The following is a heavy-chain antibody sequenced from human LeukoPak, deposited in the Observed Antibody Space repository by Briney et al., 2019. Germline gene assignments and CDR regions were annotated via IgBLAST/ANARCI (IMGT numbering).Heavy chain of an antibody. V-gene: IGHV3-53*01. Sequence: GGSLRLSCAASGFTVSSNYMSWVRHAPGKGLEWVSVIYSGGSTYYADSVKGRFTISRDNSKNTLYLQMTSLRAEDPAVYYCARETDYGDYEAFDPWGQGTLVTVSS. CDR3: ARETDYGDYEAFDP. D-gene: IGHD4-17*01. CDR2: IYSGGST. J-gene: IGHJ5*02. CDR1: GFTVSSNY.